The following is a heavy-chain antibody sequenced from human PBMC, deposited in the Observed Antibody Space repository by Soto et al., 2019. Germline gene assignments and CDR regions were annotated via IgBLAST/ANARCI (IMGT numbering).Heavy chain of an antibody. V-gene: IGHV3-48*03. CDR1: GFTFSSYA. Sequence: GGSLRLSCAASGFTFSSYAMNWVRQAPGKGLEWVSYISSSGSTIYYADSVKGRFTISRDNAKNSLYLQMNSLRAEDTAVYYCASSGMVRGVIPYYYGMDVWGQGTTVTVSS. CDR2: ISSSGSTI. D-gene: IGHD3-10*01. CDR3: ASSGMVRGVIPYYYGMDV. J-gene: IGHJ6*02.